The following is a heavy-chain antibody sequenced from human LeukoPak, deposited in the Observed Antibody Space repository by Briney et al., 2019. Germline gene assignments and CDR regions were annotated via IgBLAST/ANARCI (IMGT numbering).Heavy chain of an antibody. Sequence: GGSLRLSCAVSGITLSNYGMSWVRQAPGKGLEWVAGISDRGSRTNYADSVKGRFTIPTDHPKNTLYLQMNSLRAEDTAVYFCAKRGVVIRVILVGFHKEAYYFDYWGQGTRVTVSS. CDR2: ISDRGSRT. CDR3: AKRGVVIRVILVGFHKEAYYFDY. CDR1: GITLSNYG. J-gene: IGHJ4*02. D-gene: IGHD3-22*01. V-gene: IGHV3-23*01.